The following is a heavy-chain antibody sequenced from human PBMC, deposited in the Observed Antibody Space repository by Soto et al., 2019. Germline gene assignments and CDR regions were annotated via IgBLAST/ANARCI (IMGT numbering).Heavy chain of an antibody. CDR3: ARVRYRSGGSCYPYNWFDP. Sequence: ASVKVSCKASGGTFSSYAISWVRQAPGQGLEWMGGVMPIFGTANYAQKFQGRITITADKSTSTAYMELSSLRTEDTAVYYCARVRYRSGGSCYPYNWFDPWSQGTLVTVS. CDR1: GGTFSSYA. J-gene: IGHJ5*02. CDR2: VMPIFGTA. V-gene: IGHV1-69*06. D-gene: IGHD2-15*01.